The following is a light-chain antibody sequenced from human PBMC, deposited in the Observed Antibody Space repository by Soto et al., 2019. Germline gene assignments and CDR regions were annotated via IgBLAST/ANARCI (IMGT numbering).Light chain of an antibody. V-gene: IGLV1-44*01. CDR3: AAWDDSLSGRV. CDR2: TNS. Sequence: QSVLTQPPSASGTPGQRVTISCSGSSSNIGSNTVNWFQQLPGTAPKLLIYTNSQRPSGVPDRFSGSKSGNSASLAISGLQSEDEADYYCAAWDDSLSGRVFGGGTKVTV. J-gene: IGLJ3*02. CDR1: SSNIGSNT.